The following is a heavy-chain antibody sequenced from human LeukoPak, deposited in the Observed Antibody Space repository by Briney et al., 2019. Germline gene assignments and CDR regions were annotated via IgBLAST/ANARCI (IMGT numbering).Heavy chain of an antibody. V-gene: IGHV6-1*01. CDR1: GDSVSSNTAA. J-gene: IGHJ2*01. Sequence: SQTLSLTCVISGDSVSSNTAAWNWIRQSPSRGLEWLGRTYYRSRWYNEYAVSMRSRTNINADTSKNQFSLQLNSVTPEDTAVYYCARDIFYLDVWGRGTRVTVSS. CDR2: TYYRSRWYN. CDR3: ARDIFYLDV.